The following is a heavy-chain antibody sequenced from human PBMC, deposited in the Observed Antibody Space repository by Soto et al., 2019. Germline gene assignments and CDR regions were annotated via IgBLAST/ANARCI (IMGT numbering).Heavy chain of an antibody. V-gene: IGHV1-46*01. J-gene: IGHJ6*02. CDR2: INPSGGTT. CDR1: GYTFTNYF. D-gene: IGHD6-13*01. CDR3: ARDLDPKIAASGQQDYGMDV. Sequence: QVQLVQSGAEVKTPGASVKVSCKASGYTFTNYFVHWVRQAPGQGLEWMGIINPSGGTTGHAQKGKGRVTMTRDTSTSTGYMELSSLRSEDTAVYYCARDLDPKIAASGQQDYGMDVWGQGTTVTVSS.